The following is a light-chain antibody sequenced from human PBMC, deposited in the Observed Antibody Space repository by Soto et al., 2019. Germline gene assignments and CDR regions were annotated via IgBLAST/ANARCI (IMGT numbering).Light chain of an antibody. V-gene: IGLV2-8*01. CDR2: EVS. CDR1: SSDVGGYNY. Sequence: QSALTQPPSASGSPGQSVTISCTGTSSDVGGYNYVSWYQQHPGKAPKLMIYEVSTRPSGVPDRFSGSKSGNTASLTVAGLQAEDEADYYCNSYAGSNNGVFGGGTKLTVL. CDR3: NSYAGSNNGV. J-gene: IGLJ3*02.